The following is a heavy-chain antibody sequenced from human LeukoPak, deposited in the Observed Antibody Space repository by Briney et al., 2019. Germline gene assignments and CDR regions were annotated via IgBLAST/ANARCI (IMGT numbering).Heavy chain of an antibody. CDR1: GGSISSSSYY. CDR3: ARHRGGGPYGSGRTYNWFDP. J-gene: IGHJ5*02. V-gene: IGHV4-39*01. CDR2: IYYSGTT. Sequence: SETLSLXCTVSGGSISSSSYYWGWIRQPPGKGLEWIGSIYYSGTTYYNPSLKSRVTISVDTSKNQFSLKLSSVTAADTAVYYCARHRGGGPYGSGRTYNWFDPWGQGTLVTVSS. D-gene: IGHD3-10*01.